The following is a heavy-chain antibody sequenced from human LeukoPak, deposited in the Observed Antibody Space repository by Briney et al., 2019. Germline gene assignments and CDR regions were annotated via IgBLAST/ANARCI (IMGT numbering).Heavy chain of an antibody. V-gene: IGHV4-4*07. D-gene: IGHD2-15*01. CDR3: ARGRYCSADICSGGDAFDI. CDR2: IYTRGST. CDR1: GGSINNYY. J-gene: IGHJ3*02. Sequence: SETLSLTRTVSGGSINNYYWSWIRQPAGKGLEWIGRIYTRGSTNYNPSLKSRVTMSVDTSKNQFSLELSSVTAADTAVYYCARGRYCSADICSGGDAFDIWGQGTMVSVSS.